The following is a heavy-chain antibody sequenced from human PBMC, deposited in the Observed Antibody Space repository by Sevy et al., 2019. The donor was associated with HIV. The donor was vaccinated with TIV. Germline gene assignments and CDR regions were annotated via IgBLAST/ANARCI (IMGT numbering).Heavy chain of an antibody. D-gene: IGHD3-22*01. Sequence: SETLSLTCSVSGDSISISYWSWIRQPAGKGVEWIGHIYSSGSTNYNPSLKSRVSMSVDTSKNQFSLKLSSVTAADTAVYYCARDSYDSSGYYFTGYWGQGTLVTVSS. CDR1: GDSISISY. V-gene: IGHV4-4*07. CDR2: IYSSGST. J-gene: IGHJ4*02. CDR3: ARDSYDSSGYYFTGY.